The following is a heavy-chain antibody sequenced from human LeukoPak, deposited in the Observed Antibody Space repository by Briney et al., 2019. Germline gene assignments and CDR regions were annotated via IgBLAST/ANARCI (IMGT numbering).Heavy chain of an antibody. V-gene: IGHV4-39*07. Sequence: SETLSLTCTVSGGSISRSSYYWGWIRQPPGKGLEWIGSIYYSGSTNYNPSLKSRVTISVDTSKDQFSLKLSSVTAADTAVYYCARLFHPHYYYGMDVWGQGTTVTVSS. D-gene: IGHD2/OR15-2a*01. CDR3: ARLFHPHYYYGMDV. J-gene: IGHJ6*02. CDR1: GGSISRSSYY. CDR2: IYYSGST.